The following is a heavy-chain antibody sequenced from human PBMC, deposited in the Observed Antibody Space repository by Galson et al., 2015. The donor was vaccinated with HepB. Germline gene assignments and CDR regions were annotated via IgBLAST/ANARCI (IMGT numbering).Heavy chain of an antibody. J-gene: IGHJ4*02. CDR1: GYTFTSYH. CDR3: ARGPMEIFGVVYPLFDY. V-gene: IGHV1-46*03. D-gene: IGHD3-3*01. Sequence: SVKVSCKASGYTFTSYHMHWVRQAPGQGLEWMGIINPSGGSTSYAQKFQGRVTMTRDTSTSTVYMELSSLRSEDTAVYYCARGPMEIFGVVYPLFDYWGQGTLVTVSS. CDR2: INPSGGST.